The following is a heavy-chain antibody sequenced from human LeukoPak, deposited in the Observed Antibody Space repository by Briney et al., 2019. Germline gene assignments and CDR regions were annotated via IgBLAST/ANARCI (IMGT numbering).Heavy chain of an antibody. D-gene: IGHD4-17*01. CDR3: AREVYGDSSFDY. J-gene: IGHJ4*02. V-gene: IGHV1-2*02. CDR1: GYSFSDNY. Sequence: ASVKVSCKASGYSFSDNYMHWVRQAPGQGLEWMGWINPNTGGTNYAQMFQGRVTMTRDTSISTAYLELSRLRSDDTAVYYCAREVYGDSSFDYWGQGTLLTVPS. CDR2: INPNTGGT.